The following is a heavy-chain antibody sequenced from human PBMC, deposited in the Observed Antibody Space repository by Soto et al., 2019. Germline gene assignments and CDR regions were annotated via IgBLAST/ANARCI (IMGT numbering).Heavy chain of an antibody. D-gene: IGHD6-25*01. J-gene: IGHJ3*02. CDR2: VHYTENT. Sequence: QLQLQESGPGLVKPSETLSLTCTVSGDSISSSNYYWGWIRQPPGKGLEWIGSVHYTENTYYNPSLVRRVTISLDTSQNQISLHLTSVTAADTSIYYCARARGQRLRNAFKIWGQGTMVTVSS. V-gene: IGHV4-39*01. CDR3: ARARGQRLRNAFKI. CDR1: GDSISSSNYY.